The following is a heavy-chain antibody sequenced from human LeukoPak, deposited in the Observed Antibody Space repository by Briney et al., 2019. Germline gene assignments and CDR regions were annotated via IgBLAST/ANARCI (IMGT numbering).Heavy chain of an antibody. J-gene: IGHJ4*02. V-gene: IGHV3-53*01. CDR2: IYSGGRT. CDR3: ARNGYSSGWYRN. D-gene: IGHD6-19*01. Sequence: GGSLRLSCTTSGFNVSSNYMTWVRQAPGKGLEWVSVIYSGGRTYYADSVKGRFTISRDNSKNTLYLQMNSLRVEDTAVYYCARNGYSSGWYRNWGQGTLVTVSS. CDR1: GFNVSSNY.